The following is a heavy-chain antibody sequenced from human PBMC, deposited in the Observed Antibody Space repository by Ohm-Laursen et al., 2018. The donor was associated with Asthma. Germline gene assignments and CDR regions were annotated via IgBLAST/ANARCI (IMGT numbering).Heavy chain of an antibody. CDR1: GFSFNTYS. J-gene: IGHJ4*02. Sequence: SLRLSCAASGFSFNTYSMSWVRQAPGKGLEWVSAISGSGGSTYYADSVKGRFTISRDNSKNTLYLQMNSLRAEDTAVYYCARVGGDRYSYGYYFDYWGQGTLVTVSS. V-gene: IGHV3-23*01. CDR2: ISGSGGST. CDR3: ARVGGDRYSYGYYFDY. D-gene: IGHD5-18*01.